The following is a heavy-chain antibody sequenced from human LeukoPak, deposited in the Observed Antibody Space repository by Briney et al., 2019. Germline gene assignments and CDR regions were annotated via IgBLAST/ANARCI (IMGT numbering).Heavy chain of an antibody. CDR2: IKQDGSEK. V-gene: IGHV3-7*01. D-gene: IGHD3-9*01. Sequence: GGSLRLSCAASGFTFSNYWMSWVRQAPGKGLEWVANIKQDGSEKYYVDSVEGRFTISRDNAKNSLYLQMNSLRVEDAAVYYCASLGYFDWLIDYWGQGTLVTVSS. CDR1: GFTFSNYW. CDR3: ASLGYFDWLIDY. J-gene: IGHJ4*02.